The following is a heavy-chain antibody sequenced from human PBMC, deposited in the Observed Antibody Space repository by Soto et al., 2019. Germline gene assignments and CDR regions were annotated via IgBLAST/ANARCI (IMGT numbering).Heavy chain of an antibody. D-gene: IGHD3-3*01. CDR1: GGSISSSNW. Sequence: SETLSLTCAVSGGSISSSNWWSWVRQPPGKGLEWIGEIYHSGSTNYNPSLKSRVTISVDKSKNQFSLKLSSVTAADTAVYYCARSRARGPWSNAPFSGMDFLCQGTTVTVSS. V-gene: IGHV4-4*02. J-gene: IGHJ6*02. CDR3: ARSRARGPWSNAPFSGMDF. CDR2: IYHSGST.